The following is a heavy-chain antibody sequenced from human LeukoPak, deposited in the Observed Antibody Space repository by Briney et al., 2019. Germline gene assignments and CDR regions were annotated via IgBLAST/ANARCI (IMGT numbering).Heavy chain of an antibody. J-gene: IGHJ3*02. Sequence: PSETLSLTCSVPGASINGSYWSWIRQTPGKGLEWIGYVSHTGTTTNNPSLKSRVTITVDTSKSQFSLKMTSVTAADTAVYYCARDRSGSYYTFDIWGPGTMVTVSS. CDR1: GASINGSY. D-gene: IGHD1-26*01. V-gene: IGHV4-59*01. CDR2: VSHTGTT. CDR3: ARDRSGSYYTFDI.